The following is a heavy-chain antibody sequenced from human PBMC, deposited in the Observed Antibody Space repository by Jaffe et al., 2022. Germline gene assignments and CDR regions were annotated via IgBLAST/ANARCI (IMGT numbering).Heavy chain of an antibody. CDR3: ARDYMSRGYFDL. D-gene: IGHD3-10*01. CDR2: ISSSSSYI. Sequence: EVQLVESGGGLVKPGGSLRLSCAASGFTFSSYSMNWVRQAPGKGLEWVSSISSSSSYIYYADSVKGRFTISRDNAKNSLYLQMNSLRAEDTAVYYCARDYMSRGYFDLWGRGTLVTVSS. J-gene: IGHJ2*01. CDR1: GFTFSSYS. V-gene: IGHV3-21*01.